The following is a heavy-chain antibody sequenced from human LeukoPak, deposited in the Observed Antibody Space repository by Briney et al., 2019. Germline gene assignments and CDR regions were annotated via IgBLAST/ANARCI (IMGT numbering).Heavy chain of an antibody. Sequence: GGSLRLSCAASGSHLSGYSMKWVRQAPAKGGEWVASISSSSTYMYYADSVKGRFTISRDNAKNSLYLQMNSLRAEDTAMYYCARDLTVASPDYWGQGTLVTVSS. CDR2: ISSSSTYM. V-gene: IGHV3-21*01. CDR1: GSHLSGYS. D-gene: IGHD4-17*01. CDR3: ARDLTVASPDY. J-gene: IGHJ4*02.